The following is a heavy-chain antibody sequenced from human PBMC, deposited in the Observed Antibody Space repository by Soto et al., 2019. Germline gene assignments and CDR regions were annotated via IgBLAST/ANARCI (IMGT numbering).Heavy chain of an antibody. D-gene: IGHD3-10*01. J-gene: IGHJ4*02. Sequence: GGSLGLSCAASGFTFNTYAMHWVRQAPGKGLEWVAVISFDENNKYYADSVKGRLTISRDNSKNTLYLQMSSLRAEDTAVYYCARAFYYGSGLLDYWGQGTLVTVSS. CDR2: ISFDENNK. CDR1: GFTFNTYA. CDR3: ARAFYYGSGLLDY. V-gene: IGHV3-30-3*01.